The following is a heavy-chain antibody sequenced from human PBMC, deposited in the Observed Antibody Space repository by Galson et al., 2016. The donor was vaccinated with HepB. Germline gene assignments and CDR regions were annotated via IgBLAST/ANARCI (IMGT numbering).Heavy chain of an antibody. CDR2: IYSGGST. CDR1: GFTVNNNY. V-gene: IGHV3-66*04. J-gene: IGHJ4*02. Sequence: SLRLSCAASGFTVNNNYMRWVRQAPGKGLEWVSLIYSGGSTYYADSVKGRFIISRDNSKNTLYLQMNSLRAEDTAMYYCAKPYDLWSGPYLPYDYWGQGTLVTISS. CDR3: AKPYDLWSGPYLPYDY. D-gene: IGHD3-3*01.